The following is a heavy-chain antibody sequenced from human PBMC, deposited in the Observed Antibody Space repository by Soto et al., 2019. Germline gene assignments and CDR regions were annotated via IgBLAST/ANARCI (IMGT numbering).Heavy chain of an antibody. Sequence: QVQLVESGGGVVQPGRSLRLSCEASGFTFSSCAMHWVRQAPGKGLEWVAVVSYDGSHKYYADFVKGRFTISRDNSKSTLDLLMNSLGAEDTAVYYCAKDLDYYGSGSPDYWGQGTLVTVSS. CDR2: VSYDGSHK. V-gene: IGHV3-30*18. CDR1: GFTFSSCA. J-gene: IGHJ4*02. D-gene: IGHD3-10*01. CDR3: AKDLDYYGSGSPDY.